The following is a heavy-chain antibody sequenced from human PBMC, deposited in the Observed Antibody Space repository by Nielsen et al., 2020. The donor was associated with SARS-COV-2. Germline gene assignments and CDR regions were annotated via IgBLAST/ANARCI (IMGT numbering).Heavy chain of an antibody. V-gene: IGHV4-30-4*01. D-gene: IGHD6-6*01. CDR3: ARQAAGGQLGYYYYYYMDV. J-gene: IGHJ6*03. CDR1: GGSITAGDYY. CDR2: VYYNGST. Sequence: LRLSCTFSGGSITAGDYYWSWIRQPPGKGLEWIGYVYYNGSTYYNVSLKSRVTISVDTSKNQFSLKLHSATAADTAVYYCARQAAGGQLGYYYYYYMDVWGKGTTVTVSS.